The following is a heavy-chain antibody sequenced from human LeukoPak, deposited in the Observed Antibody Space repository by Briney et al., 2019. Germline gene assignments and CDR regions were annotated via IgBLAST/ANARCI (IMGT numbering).Heavy chain of an antibody. J-gene: IGHJ4*02. CDR1: GFTFSSYA. V-gene: IGHV3-23*01. Sequence: GGSLRLSCAASGFTFSSYAMSSVRQAPGKWLEWVSAISGSGGSTYYADSVKGRFTISRDNSKNTLYLQMNSLRAEDTAVYYCAKGSTVTTLFAYWGQGTLVTVSS. CDR3: AKGSTVTTLFAY. D-gene: IGHD4-17*01. CDR2: ISGSGGST.